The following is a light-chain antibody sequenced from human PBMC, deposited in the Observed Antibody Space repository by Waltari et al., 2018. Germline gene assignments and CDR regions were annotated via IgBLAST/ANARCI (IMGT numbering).Light chain of an antibody. J-gene: IGKJ4*01. V-gene: IGKV3-20*01. CDR1: QSVSNNY. CDR2: GAS. Sequence: EIVLTQSPGTLSLSPGERATLSCRASQSVSNNYLNWYQQKPGQAPRLLIHGASSRATGIADRFSGSGSGTDFTLTISRLEPEDFAVYYCQQYDGIVLTFGGRTRVEI. CDR3: QQYDGIVLT.